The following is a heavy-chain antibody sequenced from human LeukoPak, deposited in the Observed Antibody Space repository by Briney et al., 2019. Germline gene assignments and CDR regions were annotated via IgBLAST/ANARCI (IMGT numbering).Heavy chain of an antibody. CDR3: ARENDYGDYSAWFDP. V-gene: IGHV1-18*01. Sequence: ASVKVSCKASGYTFTSYGISWVRQAPGQGLEWMGWISAYNGNTNYAQKLQGRVTMTTDTSTSTAYMELRSLRSDDTAVYYCARENDYGDYSAWFDPWGQGTLVTVSS. J-gene: IGHJ5*02. CDR2: ISAYNGNT. D-gene: IGHD4-17*01. CDR1: GYTFTSYG.